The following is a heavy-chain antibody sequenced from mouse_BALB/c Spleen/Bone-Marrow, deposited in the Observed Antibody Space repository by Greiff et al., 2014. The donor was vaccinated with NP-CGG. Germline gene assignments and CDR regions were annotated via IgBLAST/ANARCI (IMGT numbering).Heavy chain of an antibody. CDR2: IHYSGTT. V-gene: IGHV3-1*02. J-gene: IGHJ4*01. Sequence: EVQLEQSGPDLVKPSQSLSLTCTVSGYSITSDYSCYWIRQFPGNKLEWMGYIHYSGTTDYNPSLKSRISITRDTSNNQFFLQIKHVTTEDTAASYCASCAGTPDTLDYWGQGTSVTVSS. D-gene: IGHD4-1*01. CDR3: ASCAGTPDTLDY. CDR1: GYSITSDYS.